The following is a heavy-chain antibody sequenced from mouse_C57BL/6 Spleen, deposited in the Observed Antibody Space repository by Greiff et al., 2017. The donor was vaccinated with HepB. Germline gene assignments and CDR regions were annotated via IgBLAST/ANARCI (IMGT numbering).Heavy chain of an antibody. CDR3: ARDLLLRYRYFDV. Sequence: QVQLQQSGAELVKPGASVKLSCKASGYTFTSYWMHWVKQRPGQGLEWIGMIHPNSGSTNYNEKFKSKATLTVDKSSSTAYMQLSSLTSEDSAVYYCARDLLLRYRYFDVWGTGTTVTVSS. CDR1: GYTFTSYW. J-gene: IGHJ1*03. CDR2: IHPNSGST. V-gene: IGHV1-64*01. D-gene: IGHD1-1*01.